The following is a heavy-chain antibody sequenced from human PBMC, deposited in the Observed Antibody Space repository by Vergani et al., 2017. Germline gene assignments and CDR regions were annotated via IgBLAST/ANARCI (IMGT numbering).Heavy chain of an antibody. CDR2: INHSGST. CDR1: GGSFSGYY. J-gene: IGHJ4*02. Sequence: QVQLQQWGAGLLKPSETLSLTCAVYGGSFSGYYWSWTRQPPGQGLEWIGEINHSGSTNYNPSLKSRVTIAVDTSKNKFSLKLSSVTAAATAVYDCAIEEYGSGRGPIDYWGQGTLVTVSS. V-gene: IGHV4-34*01. D-gene: IGHD3-10*01. CDR3: AIEEYGSGRGPIDY.